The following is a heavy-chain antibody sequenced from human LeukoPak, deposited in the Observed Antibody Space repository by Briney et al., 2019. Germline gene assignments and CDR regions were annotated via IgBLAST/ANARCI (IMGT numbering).Heavy chain of an antibody. Sequence: SETLSLTXTVSGGSISSYYWSWIRQSPGKGLEWIGYIYYSGSTNYNPSLKSRVTISVDTSKNQFSLKLSSVTAADTAVYYCARDTTHYYYYMDVWGKGTTVTVSS. CDR1: GGSISSYY. D-gene: IGHD4-17*01. CDR3: ARDTTHYYYYMDV. J-gene: IGHJ6*03. CDR2: IYYSGST. V-gene: IGHV4-59*01.